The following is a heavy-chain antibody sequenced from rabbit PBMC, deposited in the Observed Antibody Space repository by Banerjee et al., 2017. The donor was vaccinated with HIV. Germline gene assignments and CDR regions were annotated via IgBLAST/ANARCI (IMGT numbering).Heavy chain of an antibody. V-gene: IGHV1S43*01. D-gene: IGHD6-1*01. CDR1: GIDFSSYYY. Sequence: QQQLEESGGGLVKPGGTLTLTCKASGIDFSSYYYMCWVRQAPGKGLELIACIYTSSGSTWYASWVNGRFTISRSTSLNTVDLKMTSLTAADTATYFCARSTDGDTGYIYGPTYSNLWGPGTLVTVS. J-gene: IGHJ4*01. CDR2: IYTSSGST. CDR3: ARSTDGDTGYIYGPTYSNL.